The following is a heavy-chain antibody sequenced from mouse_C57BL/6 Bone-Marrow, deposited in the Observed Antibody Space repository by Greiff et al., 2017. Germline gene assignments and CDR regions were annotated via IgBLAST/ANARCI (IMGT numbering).Heavy chain of an antibody. CDR2: IYPRSGNT. J-gene: IGHJ3*01. Sequence: VQLQESGAELARPGASVKLSCKASGYTFTSYGISWVKQRTGQGLEWIGEIYPRSGNTYYNEKFKGKATLTADKSSSTAYMELRSRTSEDSAVYCGARGANYDYDGLAYWGQGTLVTVSA. V-gene: IGHV1-81*01. CDR1: GYTFTSYG. D-gene: IGHD2-4*01. CDR3: ARGANYDYDGLAY.